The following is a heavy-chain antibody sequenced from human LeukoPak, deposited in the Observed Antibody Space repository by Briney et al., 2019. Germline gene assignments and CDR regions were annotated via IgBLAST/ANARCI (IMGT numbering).Heavy chain of an antibody. V-gene: IGHV3-23*01. CDR3: AKAYHMVQGVIGY. CDR1: GFTFSSYA. J-gene: IGHJ4*02. Sequence: PGGSLRLSGAASGFTFSSYAMSWVRQAPGKGLEWVSAISGSGGSTYYADSVKGRFTISRDNSKNTLYLQMNSLRAEDTAVYYCAKAYHMVQGVIGYWGQGTLVTVSS. CDR2: ISGSGGST. D-gene: IGHD3-10*01.